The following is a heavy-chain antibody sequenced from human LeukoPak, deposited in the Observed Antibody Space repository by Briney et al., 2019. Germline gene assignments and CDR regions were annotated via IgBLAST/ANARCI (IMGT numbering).Heavy chain of an antibody. V-gene: IGHV1-69*04. Sequence: SVKVSCKASGGTFSSYAISWVRQAPGQGHEWMGRIIPIFGIANYAQKFQGRVTITADKSTSTAYMELSSLRSEDTAVYYCARGYCSSTSCYSSGMDVWGQGTTVTVSS. J-gene: IGHJ6*02. CDR1: GGTFSSYA. D-gene: IGHD2-2*01. CDR2: IIPIFGIA. CDR3: ARGYCSSTSCYSSGMDV.